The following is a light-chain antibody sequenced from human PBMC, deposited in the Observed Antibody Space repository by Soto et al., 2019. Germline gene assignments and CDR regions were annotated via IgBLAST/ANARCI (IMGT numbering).Light chain of an antibody. CDR2: AAS. CDR1: QTVSTY. CDR3: QQSYSAPVT. J-gene: IGKJ2*01. Sequence: DIHITQSPSSLAAFVGDRVTITCRTSQTVSTYLSWCQQKPGEAPKLLIYAASTLQSGVPSRFSGSGSGTEFTLTITTLQPEDFETYFCQQSYSAPVTCGQGTKLE. V-gene: IGKV1-39*01.